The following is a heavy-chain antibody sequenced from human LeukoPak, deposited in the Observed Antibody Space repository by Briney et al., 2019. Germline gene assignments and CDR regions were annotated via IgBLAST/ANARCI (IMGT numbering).Heavy chain of an antibody. D-gene: IGHD3-16*02. J-gene: IGHJ4*02. Sequence: GASAKVSCKASGYTFSNYDINWVRQAPGQGLEWMGWMNPNSGRRVYAQKFRGRVTMTRNSSINTAYMELTSLRSDDTAVYYCARGLRSDYWGQGTLVTVSS. CDR1: GYTFSNYD. V-gene: IGHV1-8*01. CDR3: ARGLRSDY. CDR2: MNPNSGRR.